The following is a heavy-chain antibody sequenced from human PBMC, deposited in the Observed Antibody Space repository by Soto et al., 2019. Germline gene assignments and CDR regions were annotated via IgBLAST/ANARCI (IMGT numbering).Heavy chain of an antibody. CDR3: VKDVVGAPTFDY. D-gene: IGHD1-26*01. CDR2: IGISGNTI. V-gene: IGHV3-48*03. J-gene: IGHJ4*02. Sequence: EVQLVASGGGLVQPGGSLRLSCAASGFIFSSYEMNWVRQSPGKGLAWVSYIGISGNTIYYADSVKGEVTISRDNAKNSLYRQMNSLRAEDAAVYYCVKDVVGAPTFDYWGQGTLVTVSS. CDR1: GFIFSSYE.